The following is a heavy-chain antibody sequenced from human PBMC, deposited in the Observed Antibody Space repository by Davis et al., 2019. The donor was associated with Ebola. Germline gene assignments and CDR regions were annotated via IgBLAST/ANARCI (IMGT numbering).Heavy chain of an antibody. V-gene: IGHV1-46*01. CDR2: INPSGGTT. J-gene: IGHJ5*02. Sequence: ASVKVSCKASGYSFTSYFIHWVRQAPGQGLEWMGVINPSGGTTTYAQKFQGRVTMTRDTSTSTVYMELRSLRSDDTALYYCAREVPWFDPWGQGTLVIVSA. CDR3: AREVPWFDP. CDR1: GYSFTSYF.